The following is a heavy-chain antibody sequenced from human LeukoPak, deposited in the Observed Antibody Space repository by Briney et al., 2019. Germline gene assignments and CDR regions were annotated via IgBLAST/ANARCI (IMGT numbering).Heavy chain of an antibody. CDR1: GFTFSSYW. CDR2: INTDGSST. D-gene: IGHD4-11*01. Sequence: GGSLRLSCAASGFTFSSYWMHWVRQAPGKGLVWVSRINTDGSSTSYADSVKGRFTISRDNAKNTLYLQMNSLRAEDTAVYYCARGIGYSNHPFWDQGTLVTVSS. J-gene: IGHJ4*02. CDR3: ARGIGYSNHPF. V-gene: IGHV3-74*01.